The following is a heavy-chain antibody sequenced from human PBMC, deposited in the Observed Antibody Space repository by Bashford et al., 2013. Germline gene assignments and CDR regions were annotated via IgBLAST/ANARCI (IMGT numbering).Heavy chain of an antibody. V-gene: IGHV1-3*01. Sequence: WVRQAPGQRLEWMGWINAGNGKTKYSQKFQGRVTITRDTSASTAYMELSSLRSEDTAVYYCAREGPEIAAKDTWGQGTLVTVSS. J-gene: IGHJ5*02. CDR2: INAGNGKT. CDR3: AREGPEIAAKDT. D-gene: IGHD6-13*01.